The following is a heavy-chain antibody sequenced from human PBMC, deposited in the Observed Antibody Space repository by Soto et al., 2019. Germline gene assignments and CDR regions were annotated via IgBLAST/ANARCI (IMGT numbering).Heavy chain of an antibody. D-gene: IGHD3-16*01. J-gene: IGHJ6*02. V-gene: IGHV3-13*04. Sequence: PGGSLRLSCAASGFSFNNYDMHWVRQARGKGLEWVSGIGTAGDTYYPDSVKGRFTISRENGKNSLYLQMSSLRAGDTAVYYCARGGPNWDYYFYGMDVWGQGTTVTVS. CDR3: ARGGPNWDYYFYGMDV. CDR2: IGTAGDT. CDR1: GFSFNNYD.